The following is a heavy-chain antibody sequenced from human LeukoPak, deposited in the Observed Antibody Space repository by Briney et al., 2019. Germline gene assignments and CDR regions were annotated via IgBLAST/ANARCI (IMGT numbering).Heavy chain of an antibody. CDR3: ATDYLVPRYCSSGSCYGFDY. CDR1: GYTLTELS. V-gene: IGHV1-24*01. J-gene: IGHJ4*02. Sequence: GASVKVSCKVSGYTLTELSMHWVRQAPGKGLEWMGGFDPEDGETIYAQKFQGRVTMTEDTSTDTAYMELSSLRSEDTAVYYCATDYLVPRYCSSGSCYGFDYWGQGTLVTVSS. D-gene: IGHD2-15*01. CDR2: FDPEDGET.